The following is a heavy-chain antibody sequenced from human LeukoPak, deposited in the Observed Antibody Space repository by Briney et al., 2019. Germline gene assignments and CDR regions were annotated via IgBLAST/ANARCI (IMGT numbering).Heavy chain of an antibody. CDR1: GLTFSDFW. CDR2: VKGDGRTT. J-gene: IGHJ4*02. D-gene: IGHD5-18*01. CDR3: ATGHSYGYDY. Sequence: GGSLRLSCAASGLTFSDFWMHWVRQPPGKVLVWVALVKGDGRTTIYADSVKGRFTISRDNAKNTLYLQMNSLRADDSGVYYCATGHSYGYDYWGQGVLVTVSS. V-gene: IGHV3-74*01.